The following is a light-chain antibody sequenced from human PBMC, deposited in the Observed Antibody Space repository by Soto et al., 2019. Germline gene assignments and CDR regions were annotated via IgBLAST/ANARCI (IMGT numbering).Light chain of an antibody. CDR2: DAS. CDR3: QQRSNWPPKVT. V-gene: IGKV3-11*01. Sequence: EIVMTQSPATLSVSPGERATLSCRASQSVSSNLAWYQQKPGQAPRLLIYDASNRATGIPARFSGSGSGTDFTLTISSLEPEDFAVYYCQQRSNWPPKVTFGPGTKVDIK. J-gene: IGKJ3*01. CDR1: QSVSSN.